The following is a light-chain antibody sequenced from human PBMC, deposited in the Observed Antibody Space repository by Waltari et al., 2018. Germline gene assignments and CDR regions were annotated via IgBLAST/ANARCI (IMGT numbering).Light chain of an antibody. CDR2: EVT. Sequence: QSALTQPPSASGSPGQSVTISCTGTSSDIGGYNYVSWYQQHPGKAPKLMIYEVTKRPSGVPDLFSASKSGNTASLTVSGLQAEDEADYYCSSFAGSTNWVFGGGTKLTVL. V-gene: IGLV2-8*01. CDR3: SSFAGSTNWV. J-gene: IGLJ3*02. CDR1: SSDIGGYNY.